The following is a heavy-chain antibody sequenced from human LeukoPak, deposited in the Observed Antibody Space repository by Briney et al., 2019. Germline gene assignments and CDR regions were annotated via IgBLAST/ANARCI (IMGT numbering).Heavy chain of an antibody. Sequence: GGSLRLSCAASGFTFSDSYMRWIRQAPGKGLEYLSYIRGSGHDIMYADSVRGRFTISRDNARNSLYLQMNSLRAEDTAVYYCTRSARPLDSWGQGTLVTVSS. CDR3: TRSARPLDS. CDR2: IRGSGHDI. D-gene: IGHD6-25*01. CDR1: GFTFSDSY. V-gene: IGHV3-11*01. J-gene: IGHJ4*02.